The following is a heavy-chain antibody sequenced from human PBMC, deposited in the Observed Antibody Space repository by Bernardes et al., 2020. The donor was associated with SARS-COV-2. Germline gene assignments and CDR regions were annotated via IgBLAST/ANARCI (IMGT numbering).Heavy chain of an antibody. CDR3: ARGEITMVRGVIRWYFDL. V-gene: IGHV4-61*02. CDR1: GGSISSGSYY. CDR2: IYTSGST. J-gene: IGHJ2*01. Sequence: SETLSLTCTVSGGSISSGSYYWSWIRQPAGKGLEWIGRIYTSGSTNYNPSLNSLVTISVDTSKNQFSLKLSSVTAADTAVYYCARGEITMVRGVIRWYFDLWGRGTLVTVSS. D-gene: IGHD3-10*01.